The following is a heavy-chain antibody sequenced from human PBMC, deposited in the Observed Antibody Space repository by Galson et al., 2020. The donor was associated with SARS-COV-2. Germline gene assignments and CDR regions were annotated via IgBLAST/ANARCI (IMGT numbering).Heavy chain of an antibody. D-gene: IGHD1-7*01. CDR2: IYWDDDK. CDR1: GFSLSTSGVG. CDR3: ARRSLNWNLGYFDY. J-gene: IGHJ4*02. Sequence: KMSGPTLEKPTQTITMTCTFSGFSLSTSGVGVGWIRQPPGKALEWLALIYWDDDKRYRPSLKSRLTITKDTSKNQVVLTMTNMDPVDTATYYCARRSLNWNLGYFDYWGQGTLVTVSS. V-gene: IGHV2-5*02.